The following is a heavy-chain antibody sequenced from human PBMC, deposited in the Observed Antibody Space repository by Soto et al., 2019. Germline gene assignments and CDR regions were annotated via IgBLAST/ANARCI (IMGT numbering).Heavy chain of an antibody. CDR2: IIPIFGTA. CDR1: GGTFSSYA. D-gene: IGHD2-15*01. CDR3: ARDALGVVGATPRRFDP. Sequence: QVQLVQSGAEVKKPGSSVKVSCKSSGGTFSSYAFSWVRQAPGQGLEWMGVIIPIFGTANYAQKFQGRVTITADETTSTADRELSSLRFDDTAAYYCARDALGVVGATPRRFDPWGQGTRVPASS. J-gene: IGHJ5*02. V-gene: IGHV1-69*01.